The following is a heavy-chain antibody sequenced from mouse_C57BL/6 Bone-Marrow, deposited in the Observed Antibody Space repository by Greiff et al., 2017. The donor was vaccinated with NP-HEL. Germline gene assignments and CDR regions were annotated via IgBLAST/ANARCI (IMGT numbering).Heavy chain of an antibody. CDR3: AREGTTVALDY. J-gene: IGHJ2*01. CDR1: GYTFTSYW. CDR2: IDPSDSYT. V-gene: IGHV1-69*01. Sequence: QVQLQQPGAELVMPGASVKLSCKASGYTFTSYWMHWVKQRPGQGLEWIGEIDPSDSYTNYNQKFKGKSTLTVDKSSSTAYMQLSSLTSEDSAVYYCAREGTTVALDYWGQGTTLTVSS. D-gene: IGHD1-1*01.